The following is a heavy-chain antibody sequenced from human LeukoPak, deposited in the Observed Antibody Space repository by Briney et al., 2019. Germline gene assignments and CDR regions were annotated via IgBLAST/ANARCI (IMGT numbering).Heavy chain of an antibody. Sequence: GGSLRLSCAASGFTGSNNYVSWVRQAPGKGLEWVANIKQDGSEKYYVDSVKGRFTISRDNAKNSLYLQMNSLRAEDTAVYYCAREPTYYDYVWGSYRYSWFDPWGQGTLVTVSS. D-gene: IGHD3-16*02. J-gene: IGHJ5*02. CDR2: IKQDGSEK. CDR1: GFTGSNNY. CDR3: AREPTYYDYVWGSYRYSWFDP. V-gene: IGHV3-7*03.